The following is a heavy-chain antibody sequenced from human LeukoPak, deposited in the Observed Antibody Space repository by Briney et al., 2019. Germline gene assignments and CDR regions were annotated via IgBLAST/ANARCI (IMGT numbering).Heavy chain of an antibody. Sequence: QPGGSLRLSCAASGFTFSSYAMNWVRQAPGKGLEWVSVISSSGGTTYYSDSVKGRFTISRDNAKNSLYLQMNSLRAEDTALYYCAREDDFWSGYVDYWGQGTLVTVSS. CDR2: ISSSGGTT. CDR1: GFTFSSYA. CDR3: AREDDFWSGYVDY. J-gene: IGHJ4*02. V-gene: IGHV3-23*01. D-gene: IGHD3-3*01.